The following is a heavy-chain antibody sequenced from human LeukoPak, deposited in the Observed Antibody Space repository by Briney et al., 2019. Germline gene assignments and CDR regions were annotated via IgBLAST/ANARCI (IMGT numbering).Heavy chain of an antibody. CDR3: ARGSGSANFDY. Sequence: QSGGSLRLSCAASGFIFSSYWMSWVRQAPGKGLEWVANIKHDGSEKYYVDSVKGRFTISRDSPKNSLYLQMNSLRAEDTAVYYCARGSGSANFDYWGQGTLVTVSS. CDR1: GFIFSSYW. V-gene: IGHV3-7*01. D-gene: IGHD1-26*01. CDR2: IKHDGSEK. J-gene: IGHJ4*02.